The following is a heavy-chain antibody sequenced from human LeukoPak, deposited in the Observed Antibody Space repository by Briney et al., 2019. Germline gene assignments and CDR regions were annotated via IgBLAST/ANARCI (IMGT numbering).Heavy chain of an antibody. D-gene: IGHD5-24*01. CDR1: GYTFTSYA. CDR3: ARDRYGDGFAHFDY. V-gene: IGHV1-2*02. Sequence: ASVKVSCTASGYTFTSYAMHWVRPAPGQGLEWMGWITPSGGTNYPQKFQGRVAITWDTSITTAYMDLSRLTSDDTAVYYCARDRYGDGFAHFDYGGQGALVTVSS. J-gene: IGHJ4*02. CDR2: ITPSGGT.